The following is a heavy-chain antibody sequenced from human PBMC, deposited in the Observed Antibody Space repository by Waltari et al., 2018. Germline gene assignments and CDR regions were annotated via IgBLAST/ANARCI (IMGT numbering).Heavy chain of an antibody. CDR1: GYTFTDYY. Sequence: EVQLVQSGAEVKKPGATVKISCKVSGYTFTDYYMHWVQQAPGKGLEWMGRIDPEDGETIYAEKCQARMTITAETSTDTAYMELSSLRSEETAVDYCETGKQQGVKYNWFDPWGQGTLVTVSS. CDR3: ETGKQQGVKYNWFDP. CDR2: IDPEDGET. V-gene: IGHV1-69-2*01. J-gene: IGHJ5*02. D-gene: IGHD6-13*01.